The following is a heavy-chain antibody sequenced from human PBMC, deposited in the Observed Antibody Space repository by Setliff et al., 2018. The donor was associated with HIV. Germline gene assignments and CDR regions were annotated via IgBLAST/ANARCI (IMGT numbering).Heavy chain of an antibody. Sequence: PSETLSLTCSISGGSISNYYWVWIRQSPGKGLEWIGHIHYGGGTYYNPSLKSRVTISVDTSKNQFSLKLSSVTAADTAVYYCARQGAGIQVRYFDWPWDPWTLDFDIWGRGTLVTVSS. V-gene: IGHV4-59*04. CDR2: IHYGGGT. J-gene: IGHJ2*01. CDR1: GGSISNYY. D-gene: IGHD3-9*01. CDR3: ARQGAGIQVRYFDWPWDPWTLDFDI.